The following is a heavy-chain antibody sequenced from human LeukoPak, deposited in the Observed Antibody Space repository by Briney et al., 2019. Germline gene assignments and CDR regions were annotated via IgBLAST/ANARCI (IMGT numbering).Heavy chain of an antibody. Sequence: PSETLSLTCAVYGGSFSGYYWSWIRQPPGKGLEWIGEINHSGSTNYNPSLKSRVTISVDTSKNQFSLKLSSVTAADTAVYYCAGGPLPNYYGSGSKDAFDIWGQGTMVTVSS. V-gene: IGHV4-34*01. CDR2: INHSGST. CDR3: AGGPLPNYYGSGSKDAFDI. J-gene: IGHJ3*02. CDR1: GGSFSGYY. D-gene: IGHD3-10*01.